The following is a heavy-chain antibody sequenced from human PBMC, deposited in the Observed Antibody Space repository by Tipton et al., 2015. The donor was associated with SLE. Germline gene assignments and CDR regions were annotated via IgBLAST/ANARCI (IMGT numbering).Heavy chain of an antibody. CDR3: ARAVADWGWLVVY. Sequence: SLRLYCAASGFTFSSYGMHWVRQAPGKGLEWVAFIRYDGSNKYYADSGKGRFTISRDNSKKTLYLQMNSLRAEETAGYYCARAVADWGWLVVYWGRGTQVTVSS. CDR1: GFTFSSYG. D-gene: IGHD6-19*01. CDR2: IRYDGSNK. V-gene: IGHV3-30*02. J-gene: IGHJ4*02.